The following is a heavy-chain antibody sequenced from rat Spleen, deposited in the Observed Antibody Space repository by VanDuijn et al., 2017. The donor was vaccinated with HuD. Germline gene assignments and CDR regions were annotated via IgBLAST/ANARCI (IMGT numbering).Heavy chain of an antibody. Sequence: EVQLVESGGGLVQSGRSLKLSCAASGFTFSDYNMAWVRQAPKKGLEWVATISYDGRSTYYRDSVKGRFTISRDNAKSSLYLQMDSLRSEDTATYYCTTARNVPSYWYFDFWGPGTMVTVSS. CDR2: ISYDGRST. CDR1: GFTFSDYN. D-gene: IGHD1-12*01. V-gene: IGHV5-20*01. J-gene: IGHJ1*01. CDR3: TTARNVPSYWYFDF.